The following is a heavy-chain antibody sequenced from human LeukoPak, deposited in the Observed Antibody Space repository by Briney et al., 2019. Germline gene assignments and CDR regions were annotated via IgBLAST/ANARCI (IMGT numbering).Heavy chain of an antibody. V-gene: IGHV1-18*01. J-gene: IGHJ4*02. D-gene: IGHD3-22*01. CDR3: ARGFPSRRNYDSSGYYSYYFDY. CDR2: ISGYNGHT. CDR1: GYTFTSYG. Sequence: ASVKVSCKASGYTFTSYGISWVRQAPGQGLEWMGWISGYNGHTKYAQKVQGRVTMTTDTSTNTAYMELRSLRSDDTAVYYCARGFPSRRNYDSSGYYSYYFDYWGQGTLVTVSS.